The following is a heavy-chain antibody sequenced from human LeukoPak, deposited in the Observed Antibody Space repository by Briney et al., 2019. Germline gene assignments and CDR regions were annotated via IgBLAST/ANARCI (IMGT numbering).Heavy chain of an antibody. CDR2: INPNSGGT. D-gene: IGHD2-21*02. Sequence: ASVKVSCKASGYTFTSYDINWVRQAPGQGLEWMGWINPNSGGTNYAQKFQGWVTMTRDTSISTAYMELSRLRSDDTAVYYCARVCGGDCYYFDYWGQGTLVTVSS. J-gene: IGHJ4*02. CDR3: ARVCGGDCYYFDY. CDR1: GYTFTSYD. V-gene: IGHV1-2*04.